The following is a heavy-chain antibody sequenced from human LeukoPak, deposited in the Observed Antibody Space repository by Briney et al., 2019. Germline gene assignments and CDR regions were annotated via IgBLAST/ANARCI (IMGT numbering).Heavy chain of an antibody. Sequence: GGSLRLSCAASGFTFSSYGMHWVRQAPGKGLEWVAVIWYDGSNKYYADSVKGRFTISRDNSKNTLYLQMNSLRAEDTAVYYCARAVDIHYYGMDVWGQGTTVTVSS. J-gene: IGHJ6*02. D-gene: IGHD2-2*03. V-gene: IGHV3-33*01. CDR2: IWYDGSNK. CDR1: GFTFSSYG. CDR3: ARAVDIHYYGMDV.